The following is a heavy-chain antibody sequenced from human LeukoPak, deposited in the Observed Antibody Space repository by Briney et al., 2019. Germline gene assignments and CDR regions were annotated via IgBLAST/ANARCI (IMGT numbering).Heavy chain of an antibody. CDR3: ARAPAGIDL. J-gene: IGHJ2*01. D-gene: IGHD1-14*01. CDR1: GGSFSGYY. Sequence: PSETLSLTCAVYGGSFSGYYWSWIRQPPGKGLEWIGEINHSGSTNYNPSLKSRVTISVDTSKDQFSLKLSSVTAADTAVYYCARAPAGIDLWGRGTLVTVSS. V-gene: IGHV4-34*01. CDR2: INHSGST.